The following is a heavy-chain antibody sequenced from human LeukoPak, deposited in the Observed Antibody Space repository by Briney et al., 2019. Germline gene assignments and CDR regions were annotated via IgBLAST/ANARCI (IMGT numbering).Heavy chain of an antibody. CDR2: ISGSGDNT. CDR3: ARGDLVVTLEGPIDY. J-gene: IGHJ4*02. Sequence: GGSLRLSCAASGFTFSSYAMSWVRQAPGKGLEWVSGISGSGDNTYYADSVKGRFTISRDNSKNTLYLQMNSLRAEDTAVYYCARGDLVVTLEGPIDYWGQGTLVTVSS. CDR1: GFTFSSYA. D-gene: IGHD2-21*02. V-gene: IGHV3-23*01.